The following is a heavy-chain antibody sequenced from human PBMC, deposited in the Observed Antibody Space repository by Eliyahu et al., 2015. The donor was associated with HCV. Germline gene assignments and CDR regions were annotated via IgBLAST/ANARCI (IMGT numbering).Heavy chain of an antibody. V-gene: IGHV3-23*01. CDR3: AKDRDYGDFGFYYYYYAMDV. Sequence: AMSWARQAPGKGLEWVSAISGGGDSTYYADSVKGRFTISRDNSKNTLYLQMNSLRAEDTAVYYCAKDRDYGDFGFYYYYYAMDVWGQGTTVTVSS. CDR2: ISGGGDST. D-gene: IGHD4-17*01. J-gene: IGHJ6*02. CDR1: A.